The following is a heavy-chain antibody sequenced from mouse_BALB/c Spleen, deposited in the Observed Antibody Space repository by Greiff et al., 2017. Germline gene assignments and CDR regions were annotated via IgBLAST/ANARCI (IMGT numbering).Heavy chain of an antibody. CDR2: ISSGGGST. CDR3: ARHGNGNHEFDD. D-gene: IGHD2-1*01. CDR1: GFAFSSYD. J-gene: IGHJ2*01. V-gene: IGHV5-12-1*01. Sequence: EVQLVESGGGLVKPGGSLKLSCAASGFAFSSYDMSWVRQTPEKRLEWVAYISSGGGSTYYPDTVKGRFTISRDNAKNTLYLQMSSLKSEDTAVYYCARHGNGNHEFDDWGQGTTLTVSS.